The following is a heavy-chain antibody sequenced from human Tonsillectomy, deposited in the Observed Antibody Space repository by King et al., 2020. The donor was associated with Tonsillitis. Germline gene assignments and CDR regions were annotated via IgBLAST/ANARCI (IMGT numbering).Heavy chain of an antibody. V-gene: IGHV4-59*01. Sequence: HVQLQESGPGLVKPSETLSLTCTVSGGSISTYYWNWIRRPPGKGLEWIGYIYYNGITNYNPSLKSRVAISVDTSKNQFSLNLSSVTAADTAVYYCAREEWGDAYFDHWGRGTLVTVSS. CDR3: AREEWGDAYFDH. CDR1: GGSISTYY. CDR2: IYYNGIT. D-gene: IGHD3-3*01. J-gene: IGHJ4*02.